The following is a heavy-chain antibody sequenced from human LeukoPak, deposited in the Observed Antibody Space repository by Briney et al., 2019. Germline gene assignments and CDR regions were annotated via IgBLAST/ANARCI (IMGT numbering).Heavy chain of an antibody. CDR3: AKDNRENRPYYFDY. V-gene: IGHV3-23*01. CDR1: GFTFSSYA. D-gene: IGHD1-14*01. CDR2: ISGSGGST. Sequence: PGGSLRLSCAASGFTFSSYAMSWVRQAPGKGLEWVSAISGSGGSTYYADSVKGRFTISRDNSKNTLYLQMSSLRAEDTALYYCAKDNRENRPYYFDYWGQGTLVTVSS. J-gene: IGHJ4*02.